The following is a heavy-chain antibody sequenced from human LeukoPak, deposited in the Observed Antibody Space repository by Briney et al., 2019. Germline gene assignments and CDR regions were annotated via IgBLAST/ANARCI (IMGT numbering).Heavy chain of an antibody. D-gene: IGHD3-22*01. J-gene: IGHJ4*02. V-gene: IGHV4-61*02. CDR1: GGSISSGSYY. Sequence: KPSQTLSLTCTVSGGSISSGSYYWSWIRQPAGKGLEWIGRIYTSGSTNYNPSLKSQVTISVDTSKNQFSLKLSSVTAADTAVYYCARVTTGGYYNCWGQGTLVTVSS. CDR3: ARVTTGGYYNC. CDR2: IYTSGST.